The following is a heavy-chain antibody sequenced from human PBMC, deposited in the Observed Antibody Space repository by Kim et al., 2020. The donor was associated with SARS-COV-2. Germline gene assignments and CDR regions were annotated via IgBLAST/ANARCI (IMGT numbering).Heavy chain of an antibody. CDR3: ARWTSTSYY. CDR1: GFSLGDYW. Sequence: GGSLRLSCAASGFSLGDYWMNWVRQAPGKGLEWVANIKQEGTDKHYVDSVKGRFTISRDNAKNSLYLQMNSLRAEDTAVYYCARWTSTSYYWGQGTLVNVSS. CDR2: IKQEGTDK. J-gene: IGHJ4*01. V-gene: IGHV3-7*01. D-gene: IGHD2-2*01.